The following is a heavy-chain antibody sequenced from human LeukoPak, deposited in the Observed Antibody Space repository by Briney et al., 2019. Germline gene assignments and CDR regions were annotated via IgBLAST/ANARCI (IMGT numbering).Heavy chain of an antibody. D-gene: IGHD6-13*01. J-gene: IGHJ4*02. CDR2: IYPGDSDT. CDR3: ASSYMQQLVLNY. V-gene: IGHV5-51*01. Sequence: GESLKISCKGSGYPFTSYWITWVGQAPAKGMEWRGIIYPGDSDTTYSPSFRGQVPISADKSISTAYLQWSSRKASNTAMYYCASSYMQQLVLNYWGQGTLVTVSS. CDR1: GYPFTSYW.